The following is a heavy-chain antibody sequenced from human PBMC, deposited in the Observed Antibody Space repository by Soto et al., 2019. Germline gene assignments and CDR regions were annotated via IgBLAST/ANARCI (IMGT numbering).Heavy chain of an antibody. D-gene: IGHD3-22*01. CDR2: ISGSGGST. Sequence: GGSLRLSCAASGFTFSSYGMHWVRQAPGKGLEWVSAISGSGGSTYYADSVKGRFTISRDNSKNTLYLQMNSLRAEDTAVYYSAKDESYYYDSSGYVDYWGQGTLVTVSS. V-gene: IGHV3-23*01. CDR1: GFTFSSYG. CDR3: AKDESYYYDSSGYVDY. J-gene: IGHJ4*02.